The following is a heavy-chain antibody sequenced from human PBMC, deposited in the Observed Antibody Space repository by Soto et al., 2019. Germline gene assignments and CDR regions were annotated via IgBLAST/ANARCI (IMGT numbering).Heavy chain of an antibody. D-gene: IGHD6-13*01. J-gene: IGHJ6*02. CDR2: ISWNSGSI. CDR3: AKDIIGAAAWTWGYYYYYGMDV. CDR1: GFTFDDYA. Sequence: EVQLVESGGGLVQPGRSLRLSCAASGFTFDDYAMHWVRQAPGKGLEWVSGISWNSGSIGYADSVKGRFTISRDNAKNSLDLEMNSLRAEDTAFYYCAKDIIGAAAWTWGYYYYYGMDVWGQGTTVTVSS. V-gene: IGHV3-9*01.